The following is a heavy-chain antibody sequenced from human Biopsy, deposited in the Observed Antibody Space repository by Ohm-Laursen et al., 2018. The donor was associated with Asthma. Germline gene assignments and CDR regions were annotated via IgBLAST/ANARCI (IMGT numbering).Heavy chain of an antibody. V-gene: IGHV3-64D*08. Sequence: SLRLSCTATGFVFSQCGMHWVRQAPGRGPEYVSFIATDGSNKFYADSVKGRFTVSRDNSKHTLYLHMTGLRADDTGVYYCVKDHSAGYYYFDDWGQGAQVTVSS. J-gene: IGHJ4*02. D-gene: IGHD2-21*01. CDR2: IATDGSNK. CDR1: GFVFSQCG. CDR3: VKDHSAGYYYFDD.